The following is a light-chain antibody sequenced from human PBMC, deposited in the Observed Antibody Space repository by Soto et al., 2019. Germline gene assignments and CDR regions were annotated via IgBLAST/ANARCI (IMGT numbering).Light chain of an antibody. CDR3: SSYRGASTPV. V-gene: IGLV2-14*01. J-gene: IGLJ2*01. CDR2: DVT. Sequence: QAVLTHPAPVSGSPGQSITISCPGTNNEVGGYNYVSWYQQHPGKAPKLVIFDVTNRPSEVSDRFSGSKSGNTASLTVSGLQFEDEADYYCSSYRGASTPVFGGGTKSPS. CDR1: NNEVGGYNY.